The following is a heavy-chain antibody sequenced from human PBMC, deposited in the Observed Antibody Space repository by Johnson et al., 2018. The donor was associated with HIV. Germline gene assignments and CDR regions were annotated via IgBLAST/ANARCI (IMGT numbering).Heavy chain of an antibody. D-gene: IGHD6-19*01. J-gene: IGHJ3*02. CDR1: GFTFSSYG. CDR2: IRSDGSNK. CDR3: ARGGYSSGWSDAFDI. Sequence: VQLVESGGGVVQPGGSLRLSCAASGFTFSSYGMHWVRQAPGKGLEWVAFIRSDGSNKNYADSVKGLFTISRDNSKNTQYLQMNSLRAEDTAVYYCARGGYSSGWSDAFDIWGQGTMVTVSS. V-gene: IGHV3-30*02.